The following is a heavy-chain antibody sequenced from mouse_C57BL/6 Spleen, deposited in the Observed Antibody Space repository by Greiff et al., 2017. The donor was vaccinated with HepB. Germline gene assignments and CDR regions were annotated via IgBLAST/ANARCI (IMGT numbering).Heavy chain of an antibody. CDR1: YTFSRRVH. D-gene: IGHD1-1*01. J-gene: IGHJ4*01. CDR2: GQGLEWIV. CDR3: SEDSAVYYCALHYYGSSPYAMDY. V-gene: IGHV1-87*01. Sequence: QVQLKESGPELARPWASVKISCQAFYTFSRRVHFAIRDTKYWMQWVKQRPGQGLEWIVANYPGIGDTSYNQKFKGKATLTADKSSSTASMQLCSLTSEDSAVYYCALHYYGSSPYAMDYWGQGTSVTVSS.